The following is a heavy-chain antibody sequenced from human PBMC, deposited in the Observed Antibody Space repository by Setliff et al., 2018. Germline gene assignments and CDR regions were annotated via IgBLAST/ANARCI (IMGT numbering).Heavy chain of an antibody. Sequence: ASVKVSCKASGGTFSSYAISWVRQAPGQGLEWMGTINPSSGRTSYAQKFQGRVTMTRDTSTSTVYMDMSSLRSEDTAVYYCARDVFPYHYEGAFDIWGRGTMVTVSS. D-gene: IGHD3-22*01. J-gene: IGHJ3*02. CDR2: INPSSGRT. CDR3: ARDVFPYHYEGAFDI. V-gene: IGHV1-46*01. CDR1: GGTFSSYA.